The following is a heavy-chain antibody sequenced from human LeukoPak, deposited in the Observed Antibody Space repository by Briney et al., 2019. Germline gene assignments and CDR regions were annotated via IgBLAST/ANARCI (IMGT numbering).Heavy chain of an antibody. J-gene: IGHJ4*02. V-gene: IGHV3-21*01. CDR1: GFTFSSYS. Sequence: GGSLRLSCAASGFTFSSYSMNWVRQAPGKGLEWVSSISSSSSYIYYADSVKGRFTISRDNAKNSLYLQMNSLRAEDTAVYYCARDWKGYTSSWYYFDNWGQGTLVTVSS. CDR3: ARDWKGYTSSWYYFDN. CDR2: ISSSSSYI. D-gene: IGHD6-13*01.